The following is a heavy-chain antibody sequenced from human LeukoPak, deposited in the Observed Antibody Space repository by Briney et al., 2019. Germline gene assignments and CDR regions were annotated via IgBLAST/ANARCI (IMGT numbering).Heavy chain of an antibody. CDR3: ARDDYNWNYYLDY. Sequence: PGGSLRLSCAASGFTFSDYYMSWIRQAPGKGLEWVSYISSSGFTIYYADSVKGRFTISRDNAKNSLYLQMNSLRAEDTAVYYCARDDYNWNYYLDYWGQGTLVTVSS. D-gene: IGHD1-7*01. V-gene: IGHV3-11*01. J-gene: IGHJ4*02. CDR2: ISSSGFTI. CDR1: GFTFSDYY.